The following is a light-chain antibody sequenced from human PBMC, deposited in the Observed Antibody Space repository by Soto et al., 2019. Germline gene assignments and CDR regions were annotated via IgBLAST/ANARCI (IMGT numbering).Light chain of an antibody. CDR2: EGS. CDR3: AAWDASLGGFYV. CDR1: SSDVGSYNL. Sequence: QSALTQPASVSGSPGQSITISCTGTSSDVGSYNLVSWYQQHPGKAPKLMIYEGSKRPSGVSNRFSGSKSGNTASLTISGLQAEDEADYYCAAWDASLGGFYVFGSGTKVTVL. V-gene: IGLV2-23*01. J-gene: IGLJ1*01.